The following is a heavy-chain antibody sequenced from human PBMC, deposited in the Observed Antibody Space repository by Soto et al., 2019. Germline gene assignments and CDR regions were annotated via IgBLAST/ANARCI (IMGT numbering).Heavy chain of an antibody. CDR3: ARDPHEFWTSYWFDP. Sequence: ASVKVSCKTSGYTFNTYGINWVRQAPGQGLELMGWISAYDGKTTYAEKFQGRVTLTTDTSTSTAYMELRSLRSDDTAIYYCARDPHEFWTSYWFDPWGQGTPVTVPQ. CDR1: GYTFNTYG. J-gene: IGHJ5*02. CDR2: ISAYDGKT. D-gene: IGHD3-3*01. V-gene: IGHV1-18*01.